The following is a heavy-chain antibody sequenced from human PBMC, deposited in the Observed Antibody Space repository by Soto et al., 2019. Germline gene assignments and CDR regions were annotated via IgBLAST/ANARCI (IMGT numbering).Heavy chain of an antibody. D-gene: IGHD3-16*02. CDR1: GGSFSGYY. CDR2: INHSGST. J-gene: IGHJ6*02. Sequence: SETLSLTCAVYGGSFSGYYWSWIRQPPGKGLEWIGEINHSGSTNYNPSLKSRVTISVDTSKNQFSLKLSSVTAADTAVYYCARRVGVILSFYYYGMDVWGQGTTVTVSS. V-gene: IGHV4-34*01. CDR3: ARRVGVILSFYYYGMDV.